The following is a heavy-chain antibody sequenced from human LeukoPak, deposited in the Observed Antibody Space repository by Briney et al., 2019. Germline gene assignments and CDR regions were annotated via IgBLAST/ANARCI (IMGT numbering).Heavy chain of an antibody. V-gene: IGHV4-59*01. CDR2: IYYSGST. D-gene: IGHD6-13*01. Sequence: PSETLSLTCTVSGGSISSYYWSWIRQPPGKGLEWVGYIYYSGSTNYNPSLKSRVTISVDTSKNQFSLKLSSVTAADTAVYYCARDQGGQPLVGFDPWGQGTLVTVSS. J-gene: IGHJ5*02. CDR1: GGSISSYY. CDR3: ARDQGGQPLVGFDP.